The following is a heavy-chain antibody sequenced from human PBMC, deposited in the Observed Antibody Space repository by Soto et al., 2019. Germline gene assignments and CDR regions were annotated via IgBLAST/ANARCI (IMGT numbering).Heavy chain of an antibody. V-gene: IGHV4-34*01. CDR1: GASLSDNY. J-gene: IGHJ5*02. Sequence: SETLSLTCAVYGASLSDNYCNWLRQPPGKGLEWIGEINHSGNTNYNPSLRSRVTISIDTSKNQLSLNLRSVSAADTAVYYCARGGGEFDAWGQGTPVTVSS. CDR3: ARGGGEFDA. D-gene: IGHD2-21*01. CDR2: INHSGNT.